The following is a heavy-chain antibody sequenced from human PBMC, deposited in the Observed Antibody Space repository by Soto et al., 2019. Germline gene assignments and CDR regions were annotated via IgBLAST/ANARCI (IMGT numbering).Heavy chain of an antibody. CDR1: GFTFSSYG. CDR2: MSHDGSKT. V-gene: IGHV3-30*03. J-gene: IGHJ4*02. Sequence: GGSLRLSCAASGFTFSSYGFHWVRQAPGKGLEWVTLMSHDGSKTFYADSVKGRFTISRDNSKNTLYLQMNSLKAEDTAVYYCASGQCGTNCYIFEYWGQGTLVTVS. CDR3: ASGQCGTNCYIFEY. D-gene: IGHD2-8*01.